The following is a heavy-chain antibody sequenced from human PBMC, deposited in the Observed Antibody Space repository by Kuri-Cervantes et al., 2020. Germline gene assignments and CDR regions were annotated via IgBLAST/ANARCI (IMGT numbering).Heavy chain of an antibody. CDR3: ARYGGSGAWWFDP. J-gene: IGHJ5*02. V-gene: IGHV4-34*01. CDR2: INHSGVT. Sequence: SETLSLTCAVYGGSFSGYYWTWIRQSPGKGLEWIGEINHSGVTNYNPSLKSRVTISIDTSKNQFSLNLRSVTAADTAIYHCARYGGSGAWWFDPWGQGTLVTVSS. CDR1: GGSFSGYY. D-gene: IGHD3-10*01.